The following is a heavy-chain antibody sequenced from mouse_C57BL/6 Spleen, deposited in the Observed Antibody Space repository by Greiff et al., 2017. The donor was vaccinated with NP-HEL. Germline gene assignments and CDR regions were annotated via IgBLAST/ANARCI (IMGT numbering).Heavy chain of an antibody. CDR1: GYAFTNYL. J-gene: IGHJ4*01. V-gene: IGHV1-54*01. D-gene: IGHD3-3*01. Sequence: QVQLQQSGAELVRPGTSVKVSCKASGYAFTNYLIEWVKQRPGQGLEWIGVINPGSGGTNYNEKFKGKATLTADKSSSTAYMQLSSLTSEDSAVYFCARGLDAMDYWGQGTSVTVSS. CDR3: ARGLDAMDY. CDR2: INPGSGGT.